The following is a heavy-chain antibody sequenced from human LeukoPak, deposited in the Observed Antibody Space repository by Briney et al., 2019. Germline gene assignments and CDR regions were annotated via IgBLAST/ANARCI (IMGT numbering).Heavy chain of an antibody. CDR3: TKDPGYGLGIDFGDF. J-gene: IGHJ4*02. CDR1: GFTISNNY. V-gene: IGHV3-66*01. Sequence: GASLRLTCAASGFTISNNYMSWVRQAPGRGPEWVSVIHSGGTTHYADSVKGRFTISRDNSNNTLFLQMDSLRADDTAVYHCTKDPGYGLGIDFGDFWGQGILVTVSS. CDR2: IHSGGTT. D-gene: IGHD3-10*01.